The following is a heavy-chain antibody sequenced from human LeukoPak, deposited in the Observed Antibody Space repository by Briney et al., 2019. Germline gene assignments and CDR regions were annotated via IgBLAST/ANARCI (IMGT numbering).Heavy chain of an antibody. Sequence: SESLSLTCTVSGGSIGSYDWSWIRLPPGKGLEWIGYIYYSGSTNYNPSLKSRVTISVDTSKNQFSLKLSSVTAADTAVYYCARMVGWFDPWGQGTLVTVSS. CDR2: IYYSGST. CDR3: ARMVGWFDP. CDR1: GGSIGSYD. J-gene: IGHJ5*02. V-gene: IGHV4-59*01. D-gene: IGHD3-10*01.